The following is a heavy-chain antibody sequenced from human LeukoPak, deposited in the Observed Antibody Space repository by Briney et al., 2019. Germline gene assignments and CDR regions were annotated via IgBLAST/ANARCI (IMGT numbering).Heavy chain of an antibody. D-gene: IGHD3-22*01. CDR3: VREREPYYYDSSGYDDAFDI. CDR1: GFTFSNYW. V-gene: IGHV3-74*01. CDR2: IKSDGRT. J-gene: IGHJ3*02. Sequence: GGSLRLSCAAAGFTFSNYWMHWVRQAPGKGLVWVSRIKSDGRTNYADSVKGRFTISRDNAKNTVSLQMNSLRAEDTAVYYCVREREPYYYDSSGYDDAFDIWGQGTMVTVSS.